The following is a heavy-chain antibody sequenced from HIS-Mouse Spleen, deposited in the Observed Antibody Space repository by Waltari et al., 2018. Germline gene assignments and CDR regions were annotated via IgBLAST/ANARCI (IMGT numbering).Heavy chain of an antibody. J-gene: IGHJ2*01. V-gene: IGHV4-39*07. CDR1: GGSISSSSYY. CDR3: AREIPYSSSWYDWYFDL. CDR2: IYYSGRH. Sequence: QLQLQESGPGLVKPSETLSLTCTVSGGSISSSSYYWGWIRPPPGKGLEWIGSIYYSGRHYANPSLRNRVTRSVDTSKNQCSLKLSSVTAADTAVYYCAREIPYSSSWYDWYFDLWGRGTLVTVSS. D-gene: IGHD6-13*01.